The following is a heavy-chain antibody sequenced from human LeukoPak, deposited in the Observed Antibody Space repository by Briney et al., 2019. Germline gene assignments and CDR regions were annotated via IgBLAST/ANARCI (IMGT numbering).Heavy chain of an antibody. CDR2: IYHSGST. Sequence: SETLSLTCAVSGYSISSGYYWGWIRQPPGKGLEWIGSIYHSGSTYYNPSLKSRVTISVDTSKNQFSLKLSSVTAEDTAVYYCARLGKQLLTRWFDSWGQGTLVTVSS. J-gene: IGHJ5*01. CDR1: GYSISSGYY. D-gene: IGHD2-2*01. V-gene: IGHV4-38-2*01. CDR3: ARLGKQLLTRWFDS.